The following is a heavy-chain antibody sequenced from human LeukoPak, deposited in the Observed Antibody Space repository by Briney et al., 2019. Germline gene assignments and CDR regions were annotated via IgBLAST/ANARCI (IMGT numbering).Heavy chain of an antibody. CDR2: IYHTDSDT. V-gene: IGHV5-51*01. CDR3: ARQLLIEYYDILTALGLNGFNL. CDR1: GYSFTSYW. D-gene: IGHD3-9*01. J-gene: IGHJ3*01. Sequence: NRGESLKISCKGSGYSFTSYWIGWVRHMPGKGLEWMGVIYHTDSDTKYSPSFQGQATISANTSINTAFLEWTRLKASDTAMYYCARQLLIEYYDILTALGLNGFNLWGQGTMVTVSS.